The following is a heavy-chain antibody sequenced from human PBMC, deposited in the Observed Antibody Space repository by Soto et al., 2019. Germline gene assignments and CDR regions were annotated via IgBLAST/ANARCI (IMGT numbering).Heavy chain of an antibody. CDR3: ARLLGNWFDP. Sequence: QVQLVQSGAEEKKPGASVKVSCKASGYTFTTFAMHWVRQAPGQRLEWMGWINTDNGYTKYSQKFQGRVTITRDTSASTAYRELSSRRSEDTAVYYCARLLGNWFDPWGQGTLVTVSS. D-gene: IGHD1-26*01. CDR1: GYTFTTFA. V-gene: IGHV1-3*04. J-gene: IGHJ5*02. CDR2: INTDNGYT.